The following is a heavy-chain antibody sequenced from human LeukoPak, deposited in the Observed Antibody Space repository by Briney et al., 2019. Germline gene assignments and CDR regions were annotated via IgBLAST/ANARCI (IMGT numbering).Heavy chain of an antibody. CDR2: ISSSRSYI. CDR1: GFTFSSYS. CDR3: ARDQGYYDSSGPIDY. Sequence: GGSLRLSCAASGFTFSSYSMNWVRQAPGKGLEGVSCISSSRSYIYYADSVKGRFTISRDNAKNSLYLQMTSLRAEDTAVYYCARDQGYYDSSGPIDYWGQGTLVTVSS. V-gene: IGHV3-21*01. D-gene: IGHD3-22*01. J-gene: IGHJ4*02.